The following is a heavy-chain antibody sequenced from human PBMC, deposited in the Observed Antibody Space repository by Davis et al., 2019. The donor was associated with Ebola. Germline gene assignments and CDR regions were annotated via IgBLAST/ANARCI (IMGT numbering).Heavy chain of an antibody. J-gene: IGHJ6*02. V-gene: IGHV4-39*07. CDR3: ARVEWPRYYYGMDV. Sequence: MPSETLSLTCTVSGASISSRSYYWGWIRQPPGKGLEWVGSFSYGDNTHYYNPSLRSRVTISVDTSKNQFSLKLSSVTAADTAVYYCARVEWPRYYYGMDVWGQGTTVTVSS. D-gene: IGHD3-3*01. CDR1: GASISSRSYY. CDR2: FSYGDNT.